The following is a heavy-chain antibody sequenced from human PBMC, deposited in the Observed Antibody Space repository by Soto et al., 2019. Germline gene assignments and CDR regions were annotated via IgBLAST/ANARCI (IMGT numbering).Heavy chain of an antibody. CDR1: GFTFSSYA. J-gene: IGHJ6*02. V-gene: IGHV3-23*01. CDR3: AKERGYNYGYDAMHV. CDR2: ISGSGGST. D-gene: IGHD5-18*01. Sequence: EVQLLESGGGLVQPGGSLRLSCAASGFTFSSYAMSWVRQAPGKGLEWVSGISGSGGSTYYADSVKGRFTISRDNSKNTLYLQTNSLRAEDTAVYYCAKERGYNYGYDAMHVWGQGTTVTVSS.